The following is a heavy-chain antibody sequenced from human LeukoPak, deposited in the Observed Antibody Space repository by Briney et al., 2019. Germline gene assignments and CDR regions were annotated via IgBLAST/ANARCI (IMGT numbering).Heavy chain of an antibody. Sequence: PGGSLRLSCSASGLTVTNAWMNWVRQAPGEGLDWVGRIASKTDGGATDYAAPVKGRFTISRDDSKNTLNLQMNSLKTEDTAVYYCTTGIRGDWGQGTLITVSS. CDR3: TTGIRGD. CDR1: GLTVTNAW. CDR2: IASKTDGGAT. D-gene: IGHD3-10*01. J-gene: IGHJ4*02. V-gene: IGHV3-15*07.